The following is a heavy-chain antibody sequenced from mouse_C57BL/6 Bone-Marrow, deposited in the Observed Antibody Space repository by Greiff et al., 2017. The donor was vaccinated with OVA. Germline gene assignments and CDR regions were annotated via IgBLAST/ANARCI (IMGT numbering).Heavy chain of an antibody. Sequence: EVQLQQSGPELVKPGASVKISCKASGYTFTDYYMNWVKQSHGKSLEWIGDINPNNGGISYNQKFKGKATLTVDKSSSTAYMELRSLTSEDSAVYYCARLRRRYYFDYWGQGTTLTVSS. CDR3: ARLRRRYYFDY. V-gene: IGHV1-26*01. CDR1: GYTFTDYY. CDR2: INPNNGGI. D-gene: IGHD2-12*01. J-gene: IGHJ2*01.